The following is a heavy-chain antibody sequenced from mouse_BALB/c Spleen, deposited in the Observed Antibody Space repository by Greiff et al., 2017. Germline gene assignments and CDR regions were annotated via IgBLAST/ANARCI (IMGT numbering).Heavy chain of an antibody. CDR3: ASLGTTARYFDV. V-gene: IGHV1-80*01. CDR2: IYPGDGDT. J-gene: IGHJ1*01. D-gene: IGHD1-2*01. Sequence: QVQLQQSGAELVRPGSSVKISCKASGYAFSSYWMNWVKQRPGQGLEWIGQIYPGDGDTNYNGKFKGKATLTADKSSSTAYMQLSSLTSEDSAVYFCASLGTTARYFDVWGAGTTVTVSS. CDR1: GYAFSSYW.